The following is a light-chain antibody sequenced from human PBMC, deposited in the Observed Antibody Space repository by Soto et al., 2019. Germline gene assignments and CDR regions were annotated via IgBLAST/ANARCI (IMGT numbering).Light chain of an antibody. CDR1: QSLTGR. CDR2: DVL. Sequence: DIQMTQSPSTLSASIGDRVTLTCRASQSLTGRLAWYQQKPGRPPKLLIYDVLNLESGVPSRFSGSESGTNFTLTISSLRPDVFATFYCQQYKVYPYTFGQGTRLDI. V-gene: IGKV1-5*01. J-gene: IGKJ2*01. CDR3: QQYKVYPYT.